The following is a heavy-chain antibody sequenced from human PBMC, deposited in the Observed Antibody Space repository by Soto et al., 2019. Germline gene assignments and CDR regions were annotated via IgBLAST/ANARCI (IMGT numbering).Heavy chain of an antibody. Sequence: GGSLRLSCATSGFRFNSAWMSWVRQAPGKGLEWIGHIKSRGEGGATDYVAPVKGRFSISRDDSKNTVYLQMNSLEIEGTGVYYCATDLPTAGAGELEYWGQGTLVTVSS. CDR3: ATDLPTAGAGELEY. J-gene: IGHJ4*02. CDR1: GFRFNSAW. V-gene: IGHV3-15*01. D-gene: IGHD4-17*01. CDR2: IKSRGEGGAT.